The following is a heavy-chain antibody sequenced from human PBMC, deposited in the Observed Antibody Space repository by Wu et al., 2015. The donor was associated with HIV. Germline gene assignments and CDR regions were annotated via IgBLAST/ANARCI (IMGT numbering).Heavy chain of an antibody. CDR1: GYTFTGYY. CDR2: INPNSGGT. J-gene: IGHJ4*02. D-gene: IGHD1-14*01. Sequence: QVQLVQSGAEVKKPGASVKVSCKASGYTFTGYYMHWVRQAPGQGLEWMGWINPNSGGTNYAQKFQGRVTMTRDTSTNTVYMELSSLRFEDTAVYYCARDQGAGLNYWGQGTLVTVSS. CDR3: ARDQGAGLNY. V-gene: IGHV1-2*02.